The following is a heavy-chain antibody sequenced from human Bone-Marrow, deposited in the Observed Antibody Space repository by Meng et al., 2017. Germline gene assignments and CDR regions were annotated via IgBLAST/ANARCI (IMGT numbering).Heavy chain of an antibody. D-gene: IGHD5-12*01. V-gene: IGHV3-53*04. Sequence: DVRLVESGGGVVQPGRSLRLSCAASGFTVSSNYMNWVRQAPGKGLEWVSIIYSGGTTYYADSVKGRFTISRHNSKNTLYLQMNSLRAEDTAVYYCARGGTDDYWGQGTLVTVSS. CDR1: GFTVSSNY. CDR2: IYSGGTT. CDR3: ARGGTDDY. J-gene: IGHJ4*02.